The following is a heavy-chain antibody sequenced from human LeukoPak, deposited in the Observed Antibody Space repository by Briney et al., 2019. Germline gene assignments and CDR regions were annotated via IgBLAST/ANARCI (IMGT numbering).Heavy chain of an antibody. J-gene: IGHJ5*02. V-gene: IGHV3-53*05. CDR2: IHSSGAT. D-gene: IGHD4-23*01. CDR3: AREGDGYGGLFDP. Sequence: PGGSLRLSCAASGFTGSNNYVSWVRQAPGMGLEWVSAIHSSGATCYADSVKGRFTISRDTSKNTLYLQISSLRSEDTAVYYCAREGDGYGGLFDPWGQGTLVTVSS. CDR1: GFTGSNNY.